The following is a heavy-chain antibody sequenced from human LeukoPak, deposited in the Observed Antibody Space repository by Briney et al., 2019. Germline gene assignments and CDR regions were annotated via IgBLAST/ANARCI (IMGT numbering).Heavy chain of an antibody. V-gene: IGHV3-23*01. CDR2: ISGSGGST. D-gene: IGHD4-17*01. CDR1: GFTFSSYA. Sequence: GGSLRLSCAASGFTFSSYAMSWVRQAPGKGLEWVSAISGSGGSTNYADSVKGRFTISRDNSKNTLYLQMNSLRAEDTAVYYCAKRRTDYGQHGDFDYWGQGTLVTVSS. CDR3: AKRRTDYGQHGDFDY. J-gene: IGHJ4*02.